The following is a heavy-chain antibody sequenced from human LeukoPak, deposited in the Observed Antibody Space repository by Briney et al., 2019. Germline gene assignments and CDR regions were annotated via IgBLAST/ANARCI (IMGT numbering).Heavy chain of an antibody. Sequence: GESLKISCKGSGYSFTNYWIGWVRQVPGKGLEWMGSIYPGDSDTRYSPSFQGQVTISADKSITTASLQWSSLKASDTAMYYCARTGYSSGWYKGAAYDYWGQGTLVTVSS. CDR1: GYSFTNYW. V-gene: IGHV5-51*01. J-gene: IGHJ4*02. CDR2: IYPGDSDT. CDR3: ARTGYSSGWYKGAAYDY. D-gene: IGHD6-19*01.